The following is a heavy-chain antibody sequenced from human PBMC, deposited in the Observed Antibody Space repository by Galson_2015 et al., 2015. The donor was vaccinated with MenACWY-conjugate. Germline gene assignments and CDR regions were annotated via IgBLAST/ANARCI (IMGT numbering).Heavy chain of an antibody. Sequence: SLRLSCAASGFSFGDYGMTWVRQAPGKGLEWVSGINWKGDSTGYVESVKGRFTISRDNGKKSLYLQMNSLRAEDTALYYCGKDLETTPFYYSGMDVWGLGTTVTVSS. D-gene: IGHD1-1*01. J-gene: IGHJ6*02. CDR3: GKDLETTPFYYSGMDV. CDR2: INWKGDST. CDR1: GFSFGDYG. V-gene: IGHV3-20*04.